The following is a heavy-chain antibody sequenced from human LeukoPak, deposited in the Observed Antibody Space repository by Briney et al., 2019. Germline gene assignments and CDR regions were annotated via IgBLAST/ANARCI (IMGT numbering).Heavy chain of an antibody. J-gene: IGHJ4*02. CDR3: ARARSSSYYFDY. V-gene: IGHV1-69*05. CDR2: IIPIFGTA. CDR1: GGTFSSYA. Sequence: ASVKVSCKASGGTFSSYAISWVRQAPGQGLEWMGGIIPIFGTANYAQKFQGRVTITTDESTSTAYMELSSLRSEDTAVYYCARARSSSYYFDYWGQGTLVTVSS.